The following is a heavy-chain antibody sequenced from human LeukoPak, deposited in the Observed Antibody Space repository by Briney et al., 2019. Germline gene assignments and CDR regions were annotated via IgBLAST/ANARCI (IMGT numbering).Heavy chain of an antibody. D-gene: IGHD3-16*01. Sequence: PGGSLRLSCAASGFTVSNNYMSWVRQAPGKGREGVSVIYSGDNTYYVESVKGRFTISRDNSKNTLFLQMNRLRAEDTAVYYCAGRRVLDASFDYWGQGTLLSVSS. V-gene: IGHV3-66*01. CDR2: IYSGDNT. J-gene: IGHJ4*02. CDR3: AGRRVLDASFDY. CDR1: GFTVSNNY.